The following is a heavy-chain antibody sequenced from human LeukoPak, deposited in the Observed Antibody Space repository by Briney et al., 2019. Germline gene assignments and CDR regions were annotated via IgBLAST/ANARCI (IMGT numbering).Heavy chain of an antibody. J-gene: IGHJ5*02. CDR3: GRGRVGATGLVDT. D-gene: IGHD1-26*01. CDR1: GYTVTSHF. V-gene: IGHV1-46*04. CDR2: INPSGGST. Sequence: ASVKVSCKASGYTVTSHFMHWVRQAPGQGLEWLGLINPSGGSTNYAQKLQGRLTVTRDTSTYTVYMELSSLRSEGTAVYYCGRGRVGATGLVDTWGQGTQVTVSS.